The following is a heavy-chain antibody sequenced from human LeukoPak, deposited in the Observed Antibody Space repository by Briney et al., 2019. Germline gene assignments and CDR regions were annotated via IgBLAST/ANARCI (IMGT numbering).Heavy chain of an antibody. J-gene: IGHJ4*02. CDR1: GVSIDGQY. CDR3: ARHLGGNFGSGTHFVY. V-gene: IGHV4-59*11. D-gene: IGHD3-10*01. Sequence: SETLSLTCTVSGVSIDGQYWSWIRQPPGKGLEWIGYIHSNGGTKYNPSLKSQFTMSVDTSKNQFSLKLDSVTAADTAVYYCARHLGGNFGSGTHFVYWGQGTLVTVSS. CDR2: IHSNGGT.